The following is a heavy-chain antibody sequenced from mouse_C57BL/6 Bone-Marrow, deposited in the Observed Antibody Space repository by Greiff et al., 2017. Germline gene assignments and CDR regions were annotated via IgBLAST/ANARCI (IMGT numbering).Heavy chain of an antibody. CDR1: GFTFSSYA. CDR2: ISDGGSYT. Sequence: EVMLVESGGGLVKPGGSLKLSCAASGFTFSSYAMSWVRQTPEKRLEWVATISDGGSYTYYPDNVKGRFTIARDNAKNNLYLQMSHLKSEDTAMYYCARVPVYGYDGDWYFDVWGTGTTVTVSS. V-gene: IGHV5-4*03. J-gene: IGHJ1*03. D-gene: IGHD2-2*01. CDR3: ARVPVYGYDGDWYFDV.